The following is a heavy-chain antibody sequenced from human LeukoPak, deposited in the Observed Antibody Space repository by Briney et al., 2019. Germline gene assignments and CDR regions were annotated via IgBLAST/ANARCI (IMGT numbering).Heavy chain of an antibody. V-gene: IGHV3-21*05. J-gene: IGHJ4*02. CDR1: GFTFSSYA. CDR3: ARDSSGWTSNDY. D-gene: IGHD6-19*01. CDR2: ISSSSSYT. Sequence: PGASLRLSCAASGFTFSSYAMSWVRQAPGKGLEWVSYISSSSSYTNYADSVKGRFTISRDNAKNSLYLQMNSLRAEDTAVYYCARDSSGWTSNDYWGQGTLVTVSS.